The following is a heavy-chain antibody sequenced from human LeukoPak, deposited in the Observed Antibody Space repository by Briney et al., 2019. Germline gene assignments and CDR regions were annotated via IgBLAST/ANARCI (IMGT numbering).Heavy chain of an antibody. CDR1: GGSFSGYY. CDR3: APLPMRGAGGDFDY. J-gene: IGHJ4*02. Sequence: PSGTLSLTCAVYGGSFSGYYWSWIRQPPGKGLEWIGEINHSGSTNYNPSLKSRVTISVDTSKNQFSLKLSSVTAADTAVYYCAPLPMRGAGGDFDYWGQGTLVTVSS. D-gene: IGHD1-26*01. CDR2: INHSGST. V-gene: IGHV4-34*01.